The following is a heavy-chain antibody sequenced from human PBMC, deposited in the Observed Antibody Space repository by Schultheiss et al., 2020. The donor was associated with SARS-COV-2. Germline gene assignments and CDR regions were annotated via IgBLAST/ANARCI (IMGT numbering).Heavy chain of an antibody. CDR3: ARDLSSTGAKGWFDP. D-gene: IGHD2-2*01. V-gene: IGHV1-18*01. CDR1: GYTFTSYA. J-gene: IGHJ5*02. Sequence: ASVKVSCKASGYTFTSYAMNWVRQAPGQGLEWMGWISAYNGNTNYAQKLQGRVTMTTDTSTSTAYMELRSLRSDDTAVYYCARDLSSTGAKGWFDPWGQGTLVTVSS. CDR2: ISAYNGNT.